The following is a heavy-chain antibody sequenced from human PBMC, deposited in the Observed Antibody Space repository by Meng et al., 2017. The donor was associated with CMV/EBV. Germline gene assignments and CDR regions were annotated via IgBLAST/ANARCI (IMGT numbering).Heavy chain of an antibody. J-gene: IGHJ4*02. CDR2: IIPILGIS. CDR1: GCTFSSYA. CDR3: ARHYCSSDICYVYFDY. D-gene: IGHD2-2*01. V-gene: IGHV1-69*10. Sequence: SVNVSCKSSGCTFSSYAISWVRQAPGQGLEWMGGIIPILGISNYAQKFQGRVTITADKSTSTAYMELSSLRSDDTAVYYCARHYCSSDICYVYFDYWGQGTLVPVSS.